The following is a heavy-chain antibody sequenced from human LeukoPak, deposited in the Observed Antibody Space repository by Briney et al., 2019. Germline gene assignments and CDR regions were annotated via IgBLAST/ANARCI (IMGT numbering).Heavy chain of an antibody. V-gene: IGHV3-74*03. J-gene: IGHJ4*02. CDR1: GFTFSTNW. CDR3: CAVVAALPR. CDR2: INDGDGST. Sequence: GSRRLSCAASGFTFSTNWMHWVRQAPGKGPVWVSRINDGDGSTTYADSVKGRCTISRENAKNALYLQMNSLRAEDTAVYYCCAVVAALPRWGQGALVAVSS. D-gene: IGHD2-15*01.